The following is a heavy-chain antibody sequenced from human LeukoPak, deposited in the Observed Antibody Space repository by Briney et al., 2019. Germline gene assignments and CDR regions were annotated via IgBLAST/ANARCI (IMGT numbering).Heavy chain of an antibody. J-gene: IGHJ4*02. D-gene: IGHD3-16*02. Sequence: SETLSLTCGVPGYSISSGYYWGWVRQAPGAGLEWSGSIYLTGSTDYNPSLKSRLTISVDMSKNQFSLNLRAVTAADTAVYYCARDKDDYVWGTYRWWGQGRLVTVSS. CDR3: ARDKDDYVWGTYRW. V-gene: IGHV4-38-2*01. CDR1: GYSISSGYY. CDR2: IYLTGST.